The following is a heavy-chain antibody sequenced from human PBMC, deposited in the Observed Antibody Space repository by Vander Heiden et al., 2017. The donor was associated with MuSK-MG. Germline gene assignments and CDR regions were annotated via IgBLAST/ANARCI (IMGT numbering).Heavy chain of an antibody. Sequence: EVQLVDSGGGLVKPGGSLRLSCAASVLTFSSYSMNWVRQAPGKGLEWVSSISSSSSYIYYADSVKGRFTISRDNAKNSLYLQMNSLRAEDTAVYYCARADSSRGFDPWGQGTLVTVSS. V-gene: IGHV3-21*01. CDR3: ARADSSRGFDP. J-gene: IGHJ5*02. CDR1: VLTFSSYS. CDR2: ISSSSSYI. D-gene: IGHD6-13*01.